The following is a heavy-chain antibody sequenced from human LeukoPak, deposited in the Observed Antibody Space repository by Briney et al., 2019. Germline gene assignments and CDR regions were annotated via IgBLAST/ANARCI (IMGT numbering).Heavy chain of an antibody. CDR2: IYYSGST. D-gene: IGHD7-27*01. J-gene: IGHJ3*02. CDR3: ARITGDQGDAFDI. CDR1: GGSISSSSYY. V-gene: IGHV4-39*07. Sequence: SETLSLTCTVSGGSISSSSYYWGWIRQPPGKGLEWIGSIYYSGSTYYNPSLKSRVTISVDTSKNQFSLKLSSVTAADTAVYYCARITGDQGDAFDIWGQGTMVTVSS.